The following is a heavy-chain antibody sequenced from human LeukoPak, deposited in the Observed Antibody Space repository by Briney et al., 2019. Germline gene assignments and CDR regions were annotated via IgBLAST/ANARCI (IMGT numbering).Heavy chain of an antibody. V-gene: IGHV3-11*01. Sequence: PGGSLRLSCAASGFTFSNYYMSWIRQAPGTGLEWLSYISRDYSTVFYADSVKGRFTISRDNAQSSLNLQMNSLRGEDTAVYYCIVSRGYMYYFDYWGQGTLVSVSS. D-gene: IGHD3-22*01. CDR3: IVSRGYMYYFDY. J-gene: IGHJ4*02. CDR2: ISRDYSTV. CDR1: GFTFSNYY.